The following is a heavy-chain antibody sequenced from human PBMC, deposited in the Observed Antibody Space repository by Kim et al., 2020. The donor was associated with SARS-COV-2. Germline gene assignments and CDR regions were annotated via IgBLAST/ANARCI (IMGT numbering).Heavy chain of an antibody. D-gene: IGHD1-26*01. V-gene: IGHV3-21*01. CDR3: ARGNKWELLFDS. Sequence: YDADSVKGRFTTSTDNAKNSLYLQMNSLRAEDTAVYYCARGNKWELLFDSWGQGTLVTVSS. J-gene: IGHJ4*02.